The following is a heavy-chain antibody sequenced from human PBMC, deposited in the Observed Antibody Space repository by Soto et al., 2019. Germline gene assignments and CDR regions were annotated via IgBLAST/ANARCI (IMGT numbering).Heavy chain of an antibody. V-gene: IGHV3-30-3*01. CDR1: GFTLSSYA. Sequence: PGGSLRLSCAASGFTLSSYAMHWVRQAPGKGLEWVAVISYDGSNKYYADSVKGRFTISRDNSKNTLYLQMNSLRAEDTAVYYCASGLFGPLYYYGMDVWGQGTTVTVSS. CDR3: ASGLFGPLYYYGMDV. D-gene: IGHD2-21*01. J-gene: IGHJ6*02. CDR2: ISYDGSNK.